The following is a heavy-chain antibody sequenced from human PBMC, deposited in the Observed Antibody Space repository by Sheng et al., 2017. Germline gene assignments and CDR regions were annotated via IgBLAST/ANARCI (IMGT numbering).Heavy chain of an antibody. D-gene: IGHD2-15*01. Sequence: QVQLVESGGGLVKPGGSLRLSCAASGFTFSDYYMSWIRQAPGKGLEWVSYISSSSSYTNYADSVKGRFTISRDNAKNSLYLQMNSLRAEDTAVYYCAREDYSTMVVKGGNAFDIWGQGTMVTVSS. CDR1: GFTFSDYY. CDR2: ISSSSSYT. CDR3: AREDYSTMVVKGGNAFDI. V-gene: IGHV3-11*05. J-gene: IGHJ3*02.